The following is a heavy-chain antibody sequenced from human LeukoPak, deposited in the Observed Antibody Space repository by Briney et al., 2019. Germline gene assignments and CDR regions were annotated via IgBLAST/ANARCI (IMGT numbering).Heavy chain of an antibody. D-gene: IGHD6-19*01. CDR1: GFTVSTKY. CDR2: IYSGGST. Sequence: GGSLRLSCAASGFTVSTKYMSCVRQAPGKGLEWVSVIYSGGSTYYADSVKGRFSISRDNSKNTLYLQMNSLRVEDTAVYYCARPKQWLGTFDIWGQGTMVTISS. J-gene: IGHJ3*02. V-gene: IGHV3-66*04. CDR3: ARPKQWLGTFDI.